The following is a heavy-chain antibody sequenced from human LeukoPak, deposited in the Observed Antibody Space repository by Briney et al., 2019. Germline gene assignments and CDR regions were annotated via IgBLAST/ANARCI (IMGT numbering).Heavy chain of an antibody. J-gene: IGHJ6*02. CDR2: ISGSGDST. CDR1: GFTFSSYA. V-gene: IGHV3-23*01. CDR3: AKGDRFSTTGTMDV. Sequence: GGSLRLSCAASGFTFSSYAMSWVRQAPGKGLEWVSAISGSGDSTYYSDSVKGRITISRDNSKNTLYLQMNSLRTEDTAVYYCAKGDRFSTTGTMDVWGQGTTVTVSS. D-gene: IGHD1-1*01.